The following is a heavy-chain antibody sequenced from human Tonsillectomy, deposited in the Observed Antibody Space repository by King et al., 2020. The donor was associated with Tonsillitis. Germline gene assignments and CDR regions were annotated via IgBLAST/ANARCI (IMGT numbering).Heavy chain of an antibody. Sequence: VQLVESGGGLVQPGGSLRLSCAASGFNLRSYAMSWVRQAPGKGLEWVSSISGSGGSTYYADSVKGRFTISRDKSKSTLHLQMNSLRAGDTAIYYCAKDLEYSSSPTTFDNWGQGTLVTVSS. J-gene: IGHJ4*02. CDR2: ISGSGGST. V-gene: IGHV3-23*04. CDR3: AKDLEYSSSPTTFDN. CDR1: GFNLRSYA. D-gene: IGHD6-6*01.